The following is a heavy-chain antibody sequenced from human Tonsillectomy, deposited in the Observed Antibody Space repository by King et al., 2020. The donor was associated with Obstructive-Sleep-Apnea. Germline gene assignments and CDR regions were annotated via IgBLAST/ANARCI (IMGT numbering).Heavy chain of an antibody. D-gene: IGHD2-2*01. J-gene: IGHJ5*02. V-gene: IGHV3-30*04. Sequence: VQLVESGGGVVQPGRSLRLSCAASGFTFSSYAMHWVRQAPGKGLEWVAVISYDGSNKYYADSVKGRFTISRDNSKNTRYLQRNSLRAEDTAVYYCARDKYCSSTSCVWGWFDPWGQGTLVTVSS. CDR3: ARDKYCSSTSCVWGWFDP. CDR1: GFTFSSYA. CDR2: ISYDGSNK.